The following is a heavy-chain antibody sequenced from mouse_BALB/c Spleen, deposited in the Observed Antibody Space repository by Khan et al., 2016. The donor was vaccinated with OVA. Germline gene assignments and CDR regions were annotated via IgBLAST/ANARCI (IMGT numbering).Heavy chain of an antibody. D-gene: IGHD2-14*01. V-gene: IGHV1-4*01. CDR2: IIPTNDYT. J-gene: IGHJ3*01. CDR1: GYTFTTYT. CDR3: AREGAYYRSDGWFAY. Sequence: VQLQQSGAELARPGASVKMSCKASGYTFTTYTMHWVKQRPGQGLEWIGYIIPTNDYTNYNQKFKDRATLTADKSSSTAYMQLSSLTSEDSARLYCAREGAYYRSDGWFAYWGQGTLVTVSA.